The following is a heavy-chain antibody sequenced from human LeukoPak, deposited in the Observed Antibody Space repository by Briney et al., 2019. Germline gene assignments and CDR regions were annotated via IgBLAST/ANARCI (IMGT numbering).Heavy chain of an antibody. D-gene: IGHD3-22*01. CDR2: IIPIFGTA. CDR3: ARDSTYYYDSSGYHSLDY. J-gene: IGHJ4*02. CDR1: GGTFSSYA. V-gene: IGHV1-69*06. Sequence: ASVKVSCKASGGTFSSYAFSWVRQAPGQGLEWMGGIIPIFGTANYAQKFQGRVTITADKSTSTAYMELSSLRSEDTAVYYCARDSTYYYDSSGYHSLDYWGQGTLVTVSS.